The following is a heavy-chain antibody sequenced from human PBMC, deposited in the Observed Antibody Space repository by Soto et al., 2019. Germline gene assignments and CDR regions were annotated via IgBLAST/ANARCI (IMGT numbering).Heavy chain of an antibody. CDR2: ISSDGDNT. V-gene: IGHV3-64D*08. Sequence: GGSLRLSCSASGVTFNIYAMHWVRQAPGKGLEYVSGISSDGDNTCYADSVKGRFIISRDNSKNTLYLQMSSLRVEDTAVYYCVKDSRPMIVVAHFDHWGQGTLVTVSS. D-gene: IGHD3-22*01. J-gene: IGHJ4*02. CDR3: VKDSRPMIVVAHFDH. CDR1: GVTFNIYA.